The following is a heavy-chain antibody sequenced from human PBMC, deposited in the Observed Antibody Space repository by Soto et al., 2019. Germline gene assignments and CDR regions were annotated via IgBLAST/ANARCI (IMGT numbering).Heavy chain of an antibody. CDR2: ISWDGGIT. V-gene: IGHV3-43*01. CDR1: GFTFNAYT. CDR3: AKDSYDILTGQKRYFDS. J-gene: IGHJ4*02. D-gene: IGHD3-9*01. Sequence: GGSLRLSCAASGFTFNAYTMHWVRQAPGKGLEWVSLISWDGGITYYGDSVKGRFTVSRDDSDNSLYLQMTSLRSDDTAFYYCAKDSYDILTGQKRYFDSWGQGTLVTVSS.